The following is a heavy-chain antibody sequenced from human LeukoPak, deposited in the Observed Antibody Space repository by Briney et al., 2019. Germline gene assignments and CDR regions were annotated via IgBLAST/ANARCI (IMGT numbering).Heavy chain of an antibody. D-gene: IGHD3-22*01. Sequence: GGSLRLSCAASGFTFDDYAMPWVRQAPGKGLEWVSGISWNGGSIGYADSVKGRFTISRDNAKNSLYLQMNSLRAEDTAVYYCARDTHSYDSSGYLEVGAFDIWGQGTMVTVSS. V-gene: IGHV3-9*01. CDR1: GFTFDDYA. J-gene: IGHJ3*02. CDR2: ISWNGGSI. CDR3: ARDTHSYDSSGYLEVGAFDI.